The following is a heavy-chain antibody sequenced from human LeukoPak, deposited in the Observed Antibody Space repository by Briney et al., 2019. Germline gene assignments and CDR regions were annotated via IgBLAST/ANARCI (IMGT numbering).Heavy chain of an antibody. D-gene: IGHD6-13*01. V-gene: IGHV1-2*02. CDR3: ARELSAAGRWGAFDI. CDR2: INPNSGDT. J-gene: IGHJ3*02. CDR1: GYTFTGYY. Sequence: ASVKVSCKASGYTFTGYYMHWVRQAPGQGLEWMGWINPNSGDTNYAQKFQGRVTMTRDASISTAYMELSRLRSDDTAVYYCARELSAAGRWGAFDIWGQGTTVTVSS.